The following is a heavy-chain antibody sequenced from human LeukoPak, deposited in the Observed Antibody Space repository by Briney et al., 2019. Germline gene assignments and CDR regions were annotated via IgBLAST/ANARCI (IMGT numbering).Heavy chain of an antibody. J-gene: IGHJ4*02. V-gene: IGHV3-66*02. CDR3: VKDQSSFCSRSSCYALHY. CDR1: GFTVSSNY. Sequence: PGGPLRLSCAASGFTVSSNYMSWVRQAPGKGLEWVSVIYSGGSTYYADSVKGRFTVSRDNSINTLYLQIGSLRPEDTALYYCVKDQSSFCSRSSCYALHYWGQGTLVAVSS. CDR2: IYSGGST. D-gene: IGHD2-2*01.